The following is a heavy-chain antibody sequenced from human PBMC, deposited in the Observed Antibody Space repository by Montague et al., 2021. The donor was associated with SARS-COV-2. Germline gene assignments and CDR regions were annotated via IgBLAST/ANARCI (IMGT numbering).Heavy chain of an antibody. CDR1: GGSFSVSGYY. Sequence: SETLSLTCAVYGGSFSVSGYYWSWIRQPQGKGLEWSGEINHRGTTTYNPSLNSRVTMSVDTSKNQFSLKLSSVTAADTAVYYCARGARQGYGFRLGSFDYWGQGTLVTVSS. CDR3: ARGARQGYGFRLGSFDY. CDR2: INHRGTT. J-gene: IGHJ4*02. D-gene: IGHD3-10*01. V-gene: IGHV4-34*01.